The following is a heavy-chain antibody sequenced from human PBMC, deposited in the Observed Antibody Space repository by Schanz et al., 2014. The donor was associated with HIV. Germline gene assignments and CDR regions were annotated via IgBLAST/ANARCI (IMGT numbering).Heavy chain of an antibody. J-gene: IGHJ6*02. D-gene: IGHD4-4*01. CDR1: GFSFSNYW. CDR2: INNDGSST. V-gene: IGHV3-74*01. Sequence: EVQLVESGGGLVKRGGSLRLSCAASGFSFSNYWMYWVRQAPGKGLVWVSRINNDGSSTSYADSGKGRFTISRDNAKNTLYLQMKSLRAEDTAVYYCARETVNYYYGMDVWGQGTTVTVSS. CDR3: ARETVNYYYGMDV.